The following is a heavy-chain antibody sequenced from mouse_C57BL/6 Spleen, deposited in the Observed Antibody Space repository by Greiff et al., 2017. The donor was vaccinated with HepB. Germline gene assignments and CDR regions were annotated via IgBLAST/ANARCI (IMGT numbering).Heavy chain of an antibody. J-gene: IGHJ2*01. CDR2: ISDGGSYT. Sequence: EVMLVESGGGLVKPGGSLKLSCAASGFTFSSYAMSWVRQTPEKRLEWVATISDGGSYTYYPDNVKGRFTISRDNAKNNLYLQMSHLKSEDTAMYYCASITTVAGYWGQGTTLTVSS. CDR1: GFTFSSYA. D-gene: IGHD1-1*01. V-gene: IGHV5-4*03. CDR3: ASITTVAGY.